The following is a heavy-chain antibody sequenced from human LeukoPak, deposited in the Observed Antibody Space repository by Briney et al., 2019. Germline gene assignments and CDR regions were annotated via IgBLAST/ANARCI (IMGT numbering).Heavy chain of an antibody. Sequence: GASVKVSCKTSGYTFTSYDMNWVRQATGQGLEWVGWMNPNSGNTNFAQKFQGRVTMTRNTSISTAYMELSSLRSEDTAVYYCARGLSTVIRGVDNGHIDHWGQGALVTVSS. D-gene: IGHD3-10*01. J-gene: IGHJ4*02. CDR3: ARGLSTVIRGVDNGHIDH. V-gene: IGHV1-8*01. CDR1: GYTFTSYD. CDR2: MNPNSGNT.